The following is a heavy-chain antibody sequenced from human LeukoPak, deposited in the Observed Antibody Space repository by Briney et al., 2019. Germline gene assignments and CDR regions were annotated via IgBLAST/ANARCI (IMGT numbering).Heavy chain of an antibody. V-gene: IGHV1-69*05. D-gene: IGHD5-24*01. CDR3: ARAPMATEAYFDY. CDR2: IIPIFGTA. Sequence: SVKVSCRASGGTFSSYAISWVRQAPGQGLEWMGRIIPIFGTANYAQKFQGRVTITTDGSTSTAYMELSSLRSEDTAVYYCARAPMATEAYFDYWGQGTLVTVSS. CDR1: GGTFSSYA. J-gene: IGHJ4*02.